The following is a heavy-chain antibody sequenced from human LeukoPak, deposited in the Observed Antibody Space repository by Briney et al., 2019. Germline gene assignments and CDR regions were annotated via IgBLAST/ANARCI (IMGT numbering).Heavy chain of an antibody. CDR3: ARAGSSSYYGR. J-gene: IGHJ4*02. Sequence: GGSLRLSCAASGFTFSSYSMNWVRQAPGKGLEWVSPISSSSSYIYYADSVKGRFTISRDNAKNSVYLQMNNLRAEDTAVYYCARAGSSSYYGRWGQGTLVTVSS. CDR2: ISSSSSYI. D-gene: IGHD6-13*01. CDR1: GFTFSSYS. V-gene: IGHV3-21*01.